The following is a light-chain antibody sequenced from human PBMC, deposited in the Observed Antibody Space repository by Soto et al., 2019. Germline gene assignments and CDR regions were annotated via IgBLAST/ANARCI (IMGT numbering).Light chain of an antibody. Sequence: DIQLTPFPFFLSVYVGDKVPITCRATQGISIYLVWYKQNPGKPHKSLIYAASTLQSGVPSRFSGSGSGTDGSLTISSLQPEDAQTYYSRQHHSFPITFGEGTRLDI. CDR1: QGISIY. J-gene: IGKJ5*01. CDR2: AAS. CDR3: RQHHSFPIT. V-gene: IGKV1-9*01.